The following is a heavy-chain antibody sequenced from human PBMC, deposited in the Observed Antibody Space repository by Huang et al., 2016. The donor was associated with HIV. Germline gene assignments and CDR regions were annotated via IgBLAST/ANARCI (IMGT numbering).Heavy chain of an antibody. CDR1: GFTFSDYY. Sequence: QVQLVESGGGLVKPGKSLRISCEVSGFTFSDYYMSWIRQAAGKGVVCVSDISSRGTTVSYAEAVKGRFTISRDNTKNSLYLQMNSLRAEDTAVYYCARHYNNYIDYFDYWGQGTLVTVSS. J-gene: IGHJ4*02. CDR3: ARHYNNYIDYFDY. CDR2: ISSRGTTV. V-gene: IGHV3-11*04. D-gene: IGHD4-4*01.